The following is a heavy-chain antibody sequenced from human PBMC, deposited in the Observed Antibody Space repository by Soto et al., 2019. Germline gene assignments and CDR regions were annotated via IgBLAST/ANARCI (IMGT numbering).Heavy chain of an antibody. CDR3: AKARATWIQLWFAYYYGMDV. CDR1: GFTFSSYG. J-gene: IGHJ6*02. Sequence: GGSLRLSCAASGFTFSSYGMHWVRQAPGKGLEWVAVISYDGSNKYYADSVKGRFTISRDNSKNTLYLQMNSLRAEDTAVYYCAKARATWIQLWFAYYYGMDVWGQGTTVTVSS. V-gene: IGHV3-30*18. CDR2: ISYDGSNK. D-gene: IGHD5-18*01.